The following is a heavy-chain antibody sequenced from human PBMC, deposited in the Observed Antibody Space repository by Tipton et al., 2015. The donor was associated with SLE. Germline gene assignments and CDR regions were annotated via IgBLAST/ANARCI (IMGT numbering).Heavy chain of an antibody. D-gene: IGHD3-22*01. CDR2: ITSGGVT. CDR1: GFTFSDYA. V-gene: IGHV3-23*03. J-gene: IGHJ4*02. CDR3: AKDRFYDSGGYFFFDY. Sequence: SLRLSCTASGFTFSDYAMNWVRQAPGKGLEWVSVITSGGVTYYSDSAKGRFIISRDDSKTTMYLQMNRLRPEDTAVYYCAKDRFYDSGGYFFFDYWGPGTQVTVSS.